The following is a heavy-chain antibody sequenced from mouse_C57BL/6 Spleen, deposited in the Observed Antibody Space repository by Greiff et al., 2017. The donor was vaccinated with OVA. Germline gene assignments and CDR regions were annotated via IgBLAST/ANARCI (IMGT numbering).Heavy chain of an antibody. CDR1: GYAFSSSW. J-gene: IGHJ2*01. CDR3: TSTIVTTNYFDY. CDR2: IYPGDGDT. Sequence: VQLQRSGPELVKPGASVKISCKASGYAFSSSWMNWVKQRPGKGLEWIGRIYPGDGDTNYNGKFKGKATLTADKSSSTAYMQLSIMTSEDSAVYFCTSTIVTTNYFDYWGQGTTLTVSS. D-gene: IGHD2-12*01. V-gene: IGHV1-82*01.